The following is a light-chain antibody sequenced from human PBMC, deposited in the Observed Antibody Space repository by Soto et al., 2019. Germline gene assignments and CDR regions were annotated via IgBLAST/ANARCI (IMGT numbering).Light chain of an antibody. CDR2: DVS. J-gene: IGLJ1*01. V-gene: IGLV2-14*01. CDR1: SSDIGFSNY. CDR3: SSFTDINTDV. Sequence: ALNHVVYVYGSDGRSISICCTGTSSDIGFSNYVSWYQQHPGKAPKLIISDVSNRPSGVSSRFSGSKSGNTASLTISGLQAEDEADYYCSSFTDINTDVFGAGTKVTVL.